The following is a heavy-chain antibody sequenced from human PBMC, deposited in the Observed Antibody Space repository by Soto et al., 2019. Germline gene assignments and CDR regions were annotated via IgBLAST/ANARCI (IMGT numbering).Heavy chain of an antibody. J-gene: IGHJ5*02. CDR1: GGSFSGYY. Sequence: SETLSLTCAVXGGSFSGYYWSWIRQPPGKGLEWIGEINHSGSTNYNPSLKSRVTISVDTSKNQFSLKLSSVTAADTAVYYCARVPPRRWLQPDWFDLWGQGTLVPVSS. D-gene: IGHD5-12*01. CDR3: ARVPPRRWLQPDWFDL. V-gene: IGHV4-34*01. CDR2: INHSGST.